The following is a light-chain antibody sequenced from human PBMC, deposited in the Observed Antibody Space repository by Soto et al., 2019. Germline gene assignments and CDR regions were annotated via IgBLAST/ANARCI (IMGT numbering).Light chain of an antibody. CDR3: QQYNNWTPLT. J-gene: IGKJ4*01. Sequence: EIVMTQSPATLSVSPEERATLSCRASQSVSSNLAWYQQKPGQAPRLLIYGASTRATGIPARFSGSGSGTEFTLTISSLQSEDFAVYYCQQYNNWTPLTFGGGTKVEIK. CDR2: GAS. CDR1: QSVSSN. V-gene: IGKV3-15*01.